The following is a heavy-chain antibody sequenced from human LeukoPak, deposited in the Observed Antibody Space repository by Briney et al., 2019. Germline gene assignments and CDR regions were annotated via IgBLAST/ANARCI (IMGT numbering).Heavy chain of an antibody. J-gene: IGHJ5*02. Sequence: ETSVKVSCKASGFTFTSSVMQWVRQARGQRLERIGWIVVGSGNTNYAQKFQERVTITRDMSTSTAYMELSSLRSEDTAVYYCAARYCTNGVCYNGFDPWGQGTLVTVSS. CDR2: IVVGSGNT. V-gene: IGHV1-58*02. D-gene: IGHD2-8*01. CDR1: GFTFTSSV. CDR3: AARYCTNGVCYNGFDP.